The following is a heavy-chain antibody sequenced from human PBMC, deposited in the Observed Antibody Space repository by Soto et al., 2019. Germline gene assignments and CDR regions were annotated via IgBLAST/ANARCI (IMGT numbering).Heavy chain of an antibody. CDR2: IHYGGAT. Sequence: QELLQESGPGLVKPSETLSLTCTVSGGSISHSYWSWLRLSPGKGLEWIGYIHYGGATTYNPSLKSRVTISLGTPRKEFYLTLRSVTAADTALYFCARLYNSTDWTDIDFWGQGTRVTVSS. V-gene: IGHV4-59*08. CDR1: GGSISHSY. D-gene: IGHD1-1*01. J-gene: IGHJ4*02. CDR3: ARLYNSTDWTDIDF.